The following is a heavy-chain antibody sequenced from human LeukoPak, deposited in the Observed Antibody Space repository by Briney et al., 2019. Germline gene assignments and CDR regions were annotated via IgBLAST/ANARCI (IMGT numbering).Heavy chain of an antibody. D-gene: IGHD1-26*01. V-gene: IGHV1-18*01. CDR3: AREVGIVGATGYGAFDI. Sequence: ASVKVSCKASGYTFTSYGISWVRQAPGQGLEWMGWISAYNGNTNYAQKLQGRVTMTTDTSTSTAYMELRSLRSDDTAVYYCAREVGIVGATGYGAFDIWGQGTMVTVSS. CDR2: ISAYNGNT. CDR1: GYTFTSYG. J-gene: IGHJ3*02.